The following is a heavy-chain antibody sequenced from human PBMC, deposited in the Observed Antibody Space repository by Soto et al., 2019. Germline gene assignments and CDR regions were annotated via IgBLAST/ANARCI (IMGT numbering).Heavy chain of an antibody. CDR3: ARKNYYYDSSGTPYYFDY. D-gene: IGHD3-22*01. CDR1: GYTFTSYG. V-gene: IGHV1-18*01. Sequence: QVQLVQSGAEVKKPGASVKVSCKTSGYTFTSYGISWVRQAPGQGLESMGWISAYNGNTNYGQKLQGRVTMTTDTSTSPAYMETRSLRSDETAEYYCARKNYYYDSSGTPYYFDYWGQGTLVTVSS. J-gene: IGHJ4*02. CDR2: ISAYNGNT.